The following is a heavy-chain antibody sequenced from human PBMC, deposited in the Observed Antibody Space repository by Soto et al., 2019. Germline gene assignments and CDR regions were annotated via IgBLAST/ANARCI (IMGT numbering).Heavy chain of an antibody. CDR3: ARLSSGGLLLGNFDY. CDR1: GGSFSGYY. CDR2: IYHSGST. Sequence: SETLSLTCAVYGGSFSGYYWSWIRQPPGKGLEWIGEIYHSGSTNYNPSLKSRVTISVDKSKNQFSLKLSSVTAADTAVYYCARLSSGGLLLGNFDYWGQGTLVTVSS. J-gene: IGHJ4*02. D-gene: IGHD3-16*01. V-gene: IGHV4-34*01.